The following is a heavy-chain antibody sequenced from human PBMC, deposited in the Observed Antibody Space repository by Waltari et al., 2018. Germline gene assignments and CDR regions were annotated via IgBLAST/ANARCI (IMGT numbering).Heavy chain of an antibody. Sequence: EVQMVESGGGLVQPGGSLRLSCAASGFTFSSHLMHWVRQGPGKGLVWGERSNDEGSRTGYADSVKGRVTISRDNAKKILYVEMSSLTAEDTAVYYCGRESTTDWYVDHWGQGTLVTVSS. V-gene: IGHV3-74*01. CDR3: GRESTTDWYVDH. CDR2: SNDEGSRT. J-gene: IGHJ4*02. CDR1: GFTFSSHL. D-gene: IGHD3-9*01.